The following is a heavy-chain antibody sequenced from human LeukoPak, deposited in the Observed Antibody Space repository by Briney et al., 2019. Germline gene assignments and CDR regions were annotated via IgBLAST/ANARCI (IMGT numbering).Heavy chain of an antibody. CDR3: ARALGDCSSTSCYYNWFDP. CDR2: MNPNSGNT. D-gene: IGHD2-2*01. Sequence: GASVKVSCKASGYTFTSYDINWVRQATGQGLEWMGWMNPNSGNTGYAQKFQGRVTMTRNTSISTAYMELSSLRSEYTAVYYCARALGDCSSTSCYYNWFDPWGQGTLVTVSS. J-gene: IGHJ5*02. CDR1: GYTFTSYD. V-gene: IGHV1-8*01.